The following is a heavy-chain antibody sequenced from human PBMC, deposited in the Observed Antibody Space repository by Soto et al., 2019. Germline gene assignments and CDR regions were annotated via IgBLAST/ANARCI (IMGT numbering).Heavy chain of an antibody. CDR3: AKDVGYCTNGVCLYNWFDP. V-gene: IGHV3-30*18. CDR1: GFTFNSYG. CDR2: ISYDGNNI. D-gene: IGHD2-8*01. Sequence: GGSLRLSCAASGFTFNSYGIHWVRQAPGKALEWVAVISYDGNNIYYGDSVQGRFTISRDNSKNTIYLQMNSLRAEDTAVYYCAKDVGYCTNGVCLYNWFDPWGQGTLVTVSS. J-gene: IGHJ5*02.